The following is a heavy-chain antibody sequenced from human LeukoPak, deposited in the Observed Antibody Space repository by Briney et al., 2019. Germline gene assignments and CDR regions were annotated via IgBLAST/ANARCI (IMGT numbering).Heavy chain of an antibody. CDR3: ARGRGAGMVRGVIDY. CDR2: IYYSGST. CDR1: GGSISSYY. D-gene: IGHD3-10*01. J-gene: IGHJ4*02. Sequence: SETLSLTCTVSGGSISSYYWSWIRQPPGKGLEWIGYIYYSGSTSYNPSLKSRVTISVDTSKNQFSLKLSSVTAADTAVYYCARGRGAGMVRGVIDYWGQGTLVTVSS. V-gene: IGHV4-59*01.